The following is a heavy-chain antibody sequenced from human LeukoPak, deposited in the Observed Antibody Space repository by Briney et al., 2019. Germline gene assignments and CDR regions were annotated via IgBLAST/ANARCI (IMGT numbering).Heavy chain of an antibody. CDR1: GYTFTSND. Sequence: ASVKVSCKASGYTFTSNDMLWVRQAPGQGLEWMGIINPSGGSTSYAQKFQGRVTMTRDTSTSTVYMELSSLSSEDTAVCYCARVGGNYPINWGQGSLVTVSA. D-gene: IGHD1-26*01. CDR3: ARVGGNYPIN. CDR2: INPSGGST. V-gene: IGHV1-46*01. J-gene: IGHJ4*02.